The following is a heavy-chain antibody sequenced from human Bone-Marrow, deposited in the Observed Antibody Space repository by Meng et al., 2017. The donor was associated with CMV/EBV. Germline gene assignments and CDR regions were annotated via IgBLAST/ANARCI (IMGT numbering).Heavy chain of an antibody. D-gene: IGHD1-26*01. V-gene: IGHV3-30*02. CDR1: GFTFSSYA. CDR3: AKDSVGATTP. CDR2: IRYDGSNK. J-gene: IGHJ5*02. Sequence: GESLKISCAASGFTFSSYAMHWVRQAPGKGLEWVAFIRYDGSNKYYADSVKGRFTISRDNSKNTLYLQMNSLRAEDTAVYYCAKDSVGATTPWGQGTLVTVSS.